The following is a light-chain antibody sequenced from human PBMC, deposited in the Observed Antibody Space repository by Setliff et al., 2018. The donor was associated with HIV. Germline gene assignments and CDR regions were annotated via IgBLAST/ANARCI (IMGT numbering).Light chain of an antibody. CDR3: GSWDSSLSIFV. Sequence: QSVLTQPPSVSAAPGQKVTISCSGSSSNIGNNFGFWFQQFPGTAPKLLIYDNNKRPLGIPDRFSGSKSGTSATLGITGLQTGDEADYYCGSWDSSLSIFVFGSGTKVT. V-gene: IGLV1-51*01. CDR2: DNN. J-gene: IGLJ1*01. CDR1: SSNIGNNF.